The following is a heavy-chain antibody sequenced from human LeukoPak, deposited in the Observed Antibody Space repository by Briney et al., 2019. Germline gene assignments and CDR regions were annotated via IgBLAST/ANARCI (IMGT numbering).Heavy chain of an antibody. Sequence: GGSLRLSCAVSGFTFSTYAMSWVRQAPGKGLEWVSVISGSGDNTYYADSVKGRFTISRDNFKNTLYLQMDSLRAEDTALYYCTKRPSTDGYNSWGQGTLVTVSS. CDR1: GFTFSTYA. CDR3: TKRPSTDGYNS. V-gene: IGHV3-23*01. CDR2: ISGSGDNT. D-gene: IGHD5-24*01. J-gene: IGHJ5*02.